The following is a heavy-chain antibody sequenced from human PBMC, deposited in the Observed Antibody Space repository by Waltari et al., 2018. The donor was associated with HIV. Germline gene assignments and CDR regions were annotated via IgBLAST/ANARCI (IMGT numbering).Heavy chain of an antibody. J-gene: IGHJ5*02. CDR1: GGTFSTYA. CDR3: AGSRAVTPQVDNYFAP. V-gene: IGHV1-69*01. CDR2: IIPVFDAT. D-gene: IGHD3-10*01. Sequence: QVQLLQSGPEMKRPGSSVRVSCKASGGTFSTYAISWIRQAPGQGLEWLGGIIPVFDATNYAQQFQGRVTISADESTTTAYMDLTNLKFVDAAIYYCAGSRAVTPQVDNYFAPWGQGTLVTVSS.